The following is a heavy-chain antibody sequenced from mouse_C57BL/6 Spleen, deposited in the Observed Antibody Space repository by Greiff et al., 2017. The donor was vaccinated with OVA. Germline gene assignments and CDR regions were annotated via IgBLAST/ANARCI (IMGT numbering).Heavy chain of an antibody. V-gene: IGHV5-17*01. CDR3: AWLCTSVAPYSFAS. Sequence: EVQLVESGGGLVKPGGSLKLSCAASGFTFSDYGMHWVRQAPEKGLEWVAYISSGSSTIYYADTVKGRFTISRDNAKNTLFLQMTSLRSEDTAMCYCAWLCTSVAPYSFASWGHGPTLPVSS. J-gene: IGHJ2*01. D-gene: IGHD5-1*01. CDR2: ISSGSSTI. CDR1: GFTFSDYG.